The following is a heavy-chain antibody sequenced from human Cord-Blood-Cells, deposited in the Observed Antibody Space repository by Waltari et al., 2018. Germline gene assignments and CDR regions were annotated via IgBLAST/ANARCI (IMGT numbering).Heavy chain of an antibody. J-gene: IGHJ4*02. CDR3: ARRATVVTEYYFDY. CDR2: IIPIFGTA. V-gene: IGHV1-69*01. Sequence: QVQLVPSGAAVKKPASSATVSCKAPGGPLSSYPISWVRQAPGQGLEWMGGIIPIFGTANYAQKFQGRVTITEDESTSTAYMELSSLRSEDTAVYYCARRATVVTEYYFDYWGQGTLVTVSS. D-gene: IGHD4-17*01. CDR1: GGPLSSYP.